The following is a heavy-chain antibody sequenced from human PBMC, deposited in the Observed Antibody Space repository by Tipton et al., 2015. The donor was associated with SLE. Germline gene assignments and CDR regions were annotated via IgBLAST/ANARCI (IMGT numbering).Heavy chain of an antibody. J-gene: IGHJ6*03. D-gene: IGHD1-14*01. Sequence: SLRLSCAASGFTFSSYAMHWVRQAPGKGLEWVSVIYSGGSTYYADSVKGRFTISRHNSKNTLYLQMNSLRAEDTAVYYCARGRRGPAEARYYYMDVWGKGTTVTVSS. CDR1: GFTFSSYA. CDR3: ARGRRGPAEARYYYMDV. V-gene: IGHV3-53*04. CDR2: IYSGGST.